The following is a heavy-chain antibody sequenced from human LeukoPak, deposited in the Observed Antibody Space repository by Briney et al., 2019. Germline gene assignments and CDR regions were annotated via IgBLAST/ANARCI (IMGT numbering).Heavy chain of an antibody. J-gene: IGHJ4*02. V-gene: IGHV3-30*01. CDR3: ARGSVRYYYDSSGYPLYYFDY. CDR2: ISYDGSNK. D-gene: IGHD3-22*01. CDR1: GFTFSSYA. Sequence: GRSLRLSCAASGFTFSSYAMHWVRQAPGKGLEWVAVISYDGSNKYYADSVKGRFTISRDNSKNTLYLQMNSLRAEDTAAYYCARGSVRYYYDSSGYPLYYFDYWGQGTLVTVSS.